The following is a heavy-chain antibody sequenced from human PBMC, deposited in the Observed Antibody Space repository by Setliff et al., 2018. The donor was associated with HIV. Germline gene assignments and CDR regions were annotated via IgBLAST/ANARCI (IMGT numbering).Heavy chain of an antibody. CDR1: GFTFSTYW. J-gene: IGHJ4*02. CDR2: IMQDGSVN. Sequence: GVSLRLSCAASGFTFSTYWMTWVRQAPGKGLEWVANIMQDGSVNYYVDSVKGRFTISRDNAKNSLFLQMNSLRAEDTAVHYCAKGPLGYCSTSSCYGRFDYWGQGTLVTV. V-gene: IGHV3-7*01. CDR3: AKGPLGYCSTSSCYGRFDY. D-gene: IGHD2-2*01.